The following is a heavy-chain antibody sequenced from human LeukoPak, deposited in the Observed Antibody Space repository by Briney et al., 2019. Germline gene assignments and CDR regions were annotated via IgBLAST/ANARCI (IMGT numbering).Heavy chain of an antibody. V-gene: IGHV3-21*01. D-gene: IGHD4-23*01. Sequence: GGSLRLSCAASGFTFSSYSMNWVRQAPGKGLEWVSSISSSSSYIYYADSVKGRFTISRDNAKNLLYLQMNSLRAEDTAVYYCARGATVVTAPFDYWGQGTLVTVSS. J-gene: IGHJ4*02. CDR2: ISSSSSYI. CDR3: ARGATVVTAPFDY. CDR1: GFTFSSYS.